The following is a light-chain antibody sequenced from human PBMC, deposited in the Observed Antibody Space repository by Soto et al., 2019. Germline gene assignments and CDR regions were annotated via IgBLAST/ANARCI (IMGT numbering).Light chain of an antibody. CDR3: QQSYSTLYT. CDR1: QSISSY. Sequence: DIPVTQSPSSLYASVGDRVTITYRASQSISSYLNWDQQKSGKAPKPLIYAASRLQSGVPSRFSGSGSGTDFTLTIRSQHPEAFATYYFQQSYSTLYTFGQGTKLELK. J-gene: IGKJ2*01. CDR2: AAS. V-gene: IGKV1-39*01.